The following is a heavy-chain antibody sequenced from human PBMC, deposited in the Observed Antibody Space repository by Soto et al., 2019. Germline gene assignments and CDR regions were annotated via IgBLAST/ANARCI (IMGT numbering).Heavy chain of an antibody. D-gene: IGHD6-13*01. J-gene: IGHJ4*02. CDR2: ISYDGSNK. Sequence: GGSLRLSCAASGFTFSSYGMNWVRQAPGKGLEWVAVISYDGSNKYYADSVKGRFTISRDNSKNTLYLQMNSLRAEDTAVYYCANGGGVSSSWYLVDYWGRGTLVTVSS. V-gene: IGHV3-30*18. CDR3: ANGGGVSSSWYLVDY. CDR1: GFTFSSYG.